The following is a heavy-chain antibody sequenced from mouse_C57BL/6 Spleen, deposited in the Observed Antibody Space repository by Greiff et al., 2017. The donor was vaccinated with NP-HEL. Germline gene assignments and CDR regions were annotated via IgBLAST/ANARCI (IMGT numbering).Heavy chain of an antibody. V-gene: IGHV10-1*01. Sequence: EVKLMESGGGLVQPKGSLKLSCAASGFSFNTYAMNWVRQAPGKGLEWVARIRSKSNNYATYYADSVKDRFTISRDDSESMLYLQMNNLKTEDTAMYYCVCVGFHSNWYFDVWGTGTTVTVSS. CDR2: IRSKSNNYAT. CDR1: GFSFNTYA. D-gene: IGHD2-5*01. J-gene: IGHJ1*03. CDR3: VCVGFHSNWYFDV.